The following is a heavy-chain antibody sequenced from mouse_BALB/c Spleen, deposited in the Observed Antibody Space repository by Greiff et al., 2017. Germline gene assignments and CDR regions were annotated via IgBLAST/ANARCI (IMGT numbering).Heavy chain of an antibody. Sequence: VQLKESGPELVKPGASVKISCKASGYTFTDYNMHWVKQSHGKSLEWIGYIYPYNGGTGYNQKFKSKATLTVDNSSSTAYMELRSLTSEDSAVYYCARRAGTGDFDYWGQGTTLTVSS. V-gene: IGHV1S29*02. J-gene: IGHJ2*01. D-gene: IGHD3-3*01. CDR3: ARRAGTGDFDY. CDR1: GYTFTDYN. CDR2: IYPYNGGT.